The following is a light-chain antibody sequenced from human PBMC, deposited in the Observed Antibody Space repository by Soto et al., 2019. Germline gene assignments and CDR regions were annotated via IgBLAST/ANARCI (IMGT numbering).Light chain of an antibody. J-gene: IGLJ1*01. CDR1: SSNIGGNS. Sequence: QPVLTQPPSVSAPPGQKVTISCSGSSSNIGGNSVSWYQQPPGTAPKLLIYDYDKRPSGVPDRFSGSKSGTSATLGITGFQTGDEADYYCGSWDSSLSAYVFATGTKVTV. V-gene: IGLV1-51*01. CDR3: GSWDSSLSAYV. CDR2: DYD.